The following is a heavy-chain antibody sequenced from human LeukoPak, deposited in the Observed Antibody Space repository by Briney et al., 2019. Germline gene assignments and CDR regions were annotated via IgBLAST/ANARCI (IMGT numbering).Heavy chain of an antibody. CDR1: GFMFSRNW. D-gene: IGHD3-22*01. CDR3: ARDSNPGDSSGYYDAFDI. Sequence: GGSLRLSCEASGFMFSRNWMTWARQAPGQGLEWVANIKGDGSRKNHVDSVEGRFTISRDNAKNSLYLQMNSLRAEDTAVYYCARDSNPGDSSGYYDAFDIWGQGTKVTVSS. J-gene: IGHJ3*02. V-gene: IGHV3-7*03. CDR2: IKGDGSRK.